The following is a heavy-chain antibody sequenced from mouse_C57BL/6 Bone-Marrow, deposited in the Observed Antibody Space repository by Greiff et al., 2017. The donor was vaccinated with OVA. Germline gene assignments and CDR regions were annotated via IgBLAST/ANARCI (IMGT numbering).Heavy chain of an antibody. CDR1: GFSLTSYG. D-gene: IGHD2-5*01. CDR2: IWSGGST. Sequence: VQLQESGPGLVQPSQSLSITCTVSGFSLTSYGVHWVRQSPGKGLEWLGVIWSGGSTDYNAAFISRLSISKDNSKGQVFFKMNSLQANDTAIYYCARNYYSKRAWFAYWGQGTLVTVSA. CDR3: ARNYYSKRAWFAY. J-gene: IGHJ3*01. V-gene: IGHV2-2*02.